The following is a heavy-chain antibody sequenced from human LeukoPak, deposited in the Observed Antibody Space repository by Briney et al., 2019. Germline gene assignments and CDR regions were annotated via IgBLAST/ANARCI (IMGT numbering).Heavy chain of an antibody. V-gene: IGHV3-53*01. CDR3: AKDGPYSDTSGPHY. CDR2: ICSGGNT. CDR1: GFTVSSNC. D-gene: IGHD3-22*01. Sequence: GGSLRLSCAASGFTVSSNCMSWVRQAPGKGLEWVSLICSGGNTYYADSVKGRFTISRDNAKNSLYLQMNSLRAEDTAVYYCAKDGPYSDTSGPHYWGQGTLVTVSS. J-gene: IGHJ4*02.